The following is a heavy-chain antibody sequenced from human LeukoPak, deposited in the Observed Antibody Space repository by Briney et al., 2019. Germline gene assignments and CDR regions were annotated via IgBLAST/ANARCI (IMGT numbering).Heavy chain of an antibody. J-gene: IGHJ4*02. CDR2: ISGSGGST. V-gene: IGHV3-23*01. D-gene: IGHD1-20*01. Sequence: GGSLRLSCAASGFTFSSYAMSWVRQAPGKGLEWVSAISGSGGSTYYADSVKGRFTISRDNSKNTLYLQMNSLRAEDTAVYYCAKDSKRGITGTPLDYWGQGTLLTVSS. CDR1: GFTFSSYA. CDR3: AKDSKRGITGTPLDY.